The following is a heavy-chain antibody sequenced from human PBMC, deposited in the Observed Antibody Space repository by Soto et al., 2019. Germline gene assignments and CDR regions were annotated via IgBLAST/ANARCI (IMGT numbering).Heavy chain of an antibody. J-gene: IGHJ3*02. CDR3: ARDRLAAGSDALDI. D-gene: IGHD6-13*01. CDR1: GYTFTRHY. Sequence: QMQLVQSGAEVKKHGASVKVSCKASGYTFTRHYLHWVRQAPGQGLEWMGVINSSGGHTYYAQKFQGRGALISDTSTCTCYMKLSSLRPEDTAVYYYARDRLAAGSDALDIWGQGTMVTVSS. V-gene: IGHV1-46*03. CDR2: INSSGGHT.